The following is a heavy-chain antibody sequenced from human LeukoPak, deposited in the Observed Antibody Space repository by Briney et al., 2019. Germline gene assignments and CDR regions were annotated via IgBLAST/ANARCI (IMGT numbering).Heavy chain of an antibody. CDR1: GYSFTSYW. CDR3: PRGGSTMVTPYYFDY. CDR2: IYPGDSDT. D-gene: IGHD3-10*01. V-gene: IGHV5-51*01. J-gene: IGHJ4*02. Sequence: GESLKISCKGSGYSFTSYWIGWVRQMPGKGLEWMGIIYPGDSDTRYSPSFQGQVTISADKSISTAYLQWSSLNASDTAMYYCPRGGSTMVTPYYFDYWGQGTLVTVSS.